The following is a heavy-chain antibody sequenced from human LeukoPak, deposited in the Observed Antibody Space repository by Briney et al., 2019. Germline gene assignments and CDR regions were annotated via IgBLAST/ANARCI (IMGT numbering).Heavy chain of an antibody. CDR3: AKYITAWIQLCLIDY. CDR1: GFTFSSYW. V-gene: IGHV3-74*01. Sequence: PGGSLRLSCAASGFTFSSYWMHWVRQPPGKGLVWVSRINSDGSSTSDGSGTSYADSVKGRFTISRDNSKNTLYLQMNSLRAEDTAVYYCAKYITAWIQLCLIDYWGQGTLVTVSS. CDR2: INSDGSSTSDGSGT. D-gene: IGHD5-18*01. J-gene: IGHJ4*02.